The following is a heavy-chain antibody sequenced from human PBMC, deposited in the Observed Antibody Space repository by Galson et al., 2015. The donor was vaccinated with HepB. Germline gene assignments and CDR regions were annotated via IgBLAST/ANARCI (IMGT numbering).Heavy chain of an antibody. J-gene: IGHJ6*02. CDR2: ISSNGGST. CDR1: GFTFSSYA. D-gene: IGHD3-10*01. CDR3: ARDQAYYGSGSYYQSYYYYGMDV. V-gene: IGHV3-64*04. Sequence: SLRLSCAASGFTFSSYAMHWVRQAPGKGLEYVSAISSNGGSTYYADSVKGRFTISRDNSKNSLYLQMNSLRAEDTAVYYCARDQAYYGSGSYYQSYYYYGMDVWGQGTTVTVSS.